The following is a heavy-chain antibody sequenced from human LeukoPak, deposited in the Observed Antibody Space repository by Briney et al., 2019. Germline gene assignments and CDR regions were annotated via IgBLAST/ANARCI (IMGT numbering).Heavy chain of an antibody. CDR1: GGTFSSYA. D-gene: IGHD2-2*01. Sequence: SVKVSCKASGGTFSSYAISWVRQAPGQGLEWMGGIIPIFGTANYAQKFQGRVTITADESTSTAYMELSSLRSEDTAVYYCARHGTVPAAITWEYYFDYWGQGTLVTVSS. CDR2: IIPIFGTA. V-gene: IGHV1-69*01. CDR3: ARHGTVPAAITWEYYFDY. J-gene: IGHJ4*02.